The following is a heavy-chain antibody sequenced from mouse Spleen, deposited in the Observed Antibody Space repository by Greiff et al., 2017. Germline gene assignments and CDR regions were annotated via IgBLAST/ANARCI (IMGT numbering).Heavy chain of an antibody. D-gene: IGHD3-3*01. CDR2: INPGSSTI. CDR1: GFDFSRYW. J-gene: IGHJ4*01. CDR3: ARLAVPYAMDY. Sequence: EVQLQQSGGGLVQPGGSLNLSCAASGFDFSRYWMSWVRQAPGKGQEWIGEINPGSSTINYTPSLKDKFIISRDNAKNTLYLQMSKVRSEDTALYYCARLAVPYAMDYWGQGTSVTVSS. V-gene: IGHV4-2*02.